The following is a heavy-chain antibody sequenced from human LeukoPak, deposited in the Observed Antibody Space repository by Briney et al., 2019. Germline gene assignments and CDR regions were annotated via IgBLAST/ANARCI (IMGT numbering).Heavy chain of an antibody. CDR2: IYTSGST. J-gene: IGHJ4*02. CDR3: AREPEVSGIYYFDY. D-gene: IGHD3-16*02. CDR1: GDSISSYY. V-gene: IGHV4-4*07. Sequence: PSETLSLTCTVSGDSISSYYWSWIRQPAGKGLEWIGRIYTSGSTNYNPSLKSRVIMSVDTSKNQFSLKLSSVTAADTAVYYCAREPEVSGIYYFDYWGQGTLVTVSS.